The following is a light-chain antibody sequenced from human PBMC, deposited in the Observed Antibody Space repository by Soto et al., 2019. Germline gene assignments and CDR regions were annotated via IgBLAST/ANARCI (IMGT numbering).Light chain of an antibody. CDR3: SSYTGSSTYV. J-gene: IGLJ1*01. Sequence: QSALTQPASVSGSPGQSITISCTGTSNDVGGYNYVSWYQQHPGKAPKLMIYDVSNRPSGVSNRFSGSKSANTASLTFSGLHTEDESYYYCSSYTGSSTYVFGTGTKVTVL. CDR2: DVS. CDR1: SNDVGGYNY. V-gene: IGLV2-14*03.